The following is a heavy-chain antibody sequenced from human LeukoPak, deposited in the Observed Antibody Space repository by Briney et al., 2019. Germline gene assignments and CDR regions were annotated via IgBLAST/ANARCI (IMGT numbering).Heavy chain of an antibody. D-gene: IGHD3-22*01. J-gene: IGHJ3*02. V-gene: IGHV4-39*07. CDR1: GGSISSGSNY. CDR2: IYSSSST. Sequence: SETLSLSCNVSGGSISSGSNYWGWIRQPPGKTLEWIGSIYSSSSTYYNPSLKGRVFILMDTSKNHFSLTLSSVTAADTAVYYCARYSPIDYTYYYDTSGYPDAFDIWGQGTMVTVSS. CDR3: ARYSPIDYTYYYDTSGYPDAFDI.